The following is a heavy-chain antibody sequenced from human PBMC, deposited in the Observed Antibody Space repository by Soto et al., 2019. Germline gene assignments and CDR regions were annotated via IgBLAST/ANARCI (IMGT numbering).Heavy chain of an antibody. CDR2: INAGNGNT. Sequence: QVQLVQSGAEEKKPGASVKVSCKASGYTFTSYAMHWVRQAPGQRLEWMGWINAGNGNTRYSQKFLGRVTITRDTSASTAYMELSSLRSEDTAIYYCASLRTSHSGYSGGFDYWGQGTLVTVSS. V-gene: IGHV1-3*05. J-gene: IGHJ4*02. D-gene: IGHD5-12*01. CDR3: ASLRTSHSGYSGGFDY. CDR1: GYTFTSYA.